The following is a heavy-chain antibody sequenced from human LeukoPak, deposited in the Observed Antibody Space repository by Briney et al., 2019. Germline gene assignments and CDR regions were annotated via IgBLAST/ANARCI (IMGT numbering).Heavy chain of an antibody. CDR2: MNPNSGNT. CDR3: ARRAIVVVPAALYYYYRDV. Sequence: ASVKVSCKASGYTLTSYDINWVRQATGQGLEWMGWMNPNSGNTGYAQKFQGRITMTRNTAISTAYIELGSLRSEDTAVYYCARRAIVVVPAALYYYYRDVWGKGTTVTVSS. J-gene: IGHJ6*03. V-gene: IGHV1-8*01. D-gene: IGHD2-2*01. CDR1: GYTLTSYD.